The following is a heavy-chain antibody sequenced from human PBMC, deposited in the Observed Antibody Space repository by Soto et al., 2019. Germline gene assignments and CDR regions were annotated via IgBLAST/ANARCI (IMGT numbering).Heavy chain of an antibody. J-gene: IGHJ4*02. Sequence: GASVKVSCKASGYTFTSYAMHWVRQAPGQRLEWMGWINAGNGNTKYSQKFQGRVTITRDTSASTAYMELSSLGSEDTAVYYCARAGTGVGARPTDYWGQGTLVTVSS. D-gene: IGHD1-26*01. V-gene: IGHV1-3*01. CDR3: ARAGTGVGARPTDY. CDR1: GYTFTSYA. CDR2: INAGNGNT.